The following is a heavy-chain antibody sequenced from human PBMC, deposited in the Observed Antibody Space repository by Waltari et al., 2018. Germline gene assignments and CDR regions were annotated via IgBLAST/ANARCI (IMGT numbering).Heavy chain of an antibody. CDR1: GFTFSSYA. V-gene: IGHV3-23*01. CDR3: AKGGEDIVVVVAAAFDY. CDR2: ISGSGGST. Sequence: EVQLLESGGGLVQPGGSLRLSCAASGFTFSSYAMSWVRQAPGKGLEWVSAISGSGGSTYYADSVKGRFTISRDNSKNTLYLQMNSLRAEDTAVYYCAKGGEDIVVVVAAAFDYWGQGTLVTVSS. D-gene: IGHD2-15*01. J-gene: IGHJ4*02.